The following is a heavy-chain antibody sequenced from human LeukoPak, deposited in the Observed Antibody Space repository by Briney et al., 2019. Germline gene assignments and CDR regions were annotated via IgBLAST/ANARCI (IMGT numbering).Heavy chain of an antibody. V-gene: IGHV3-53*01. D-gene: IGHD3-9*01. J-gene: IGHJ4*02. CDR3: AGGVYDILTL. CDR1: GFTGSHNY. Sequence: GGSLRLSCAASGFTGSHNYMSWVRQAPGKGLEWVSATHSSGGTYYADSVKGRFTISRENAKNSLSLQINSLKAEDTAVYYCAGGVYDILTLWGQGTLVTVSS. CDR2: THSSGGT.